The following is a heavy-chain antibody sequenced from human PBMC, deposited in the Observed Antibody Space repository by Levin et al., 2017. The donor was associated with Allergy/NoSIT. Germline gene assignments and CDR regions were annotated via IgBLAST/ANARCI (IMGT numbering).Heavy chain of an antibody. Sequence: SETLSLTCAVYGGSFSGYYWSWIRQPPGKGLEWIGEINHSGSTNYNPSLKSRVTISVDTSKNQFSLKLSSVTAADTAVYYCARRGPFDYWGQGTLVTVSS. CDR3: ARRGPFDY. J-gene: IGHJ4*02. CDR1: GGSFSGYY. V-gene: IGHV4-34*01. CDR2: INHSGST.